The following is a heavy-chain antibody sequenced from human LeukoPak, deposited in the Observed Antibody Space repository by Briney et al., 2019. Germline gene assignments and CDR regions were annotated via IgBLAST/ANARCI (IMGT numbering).Heavy chain of an antibody. D-gene: IGHD2-21*01. CDR2: ISSSRSYI. J-gene: IGHJ4*02. CDR1: GFTFSSYS. Sequence: GGSLRLSCAASGFTFSSYSMNWVRQAPGKGLEWVSSISSSRSYIYYADSVKGRFTISRDNAKNSLYLQMNSLRAEDTAVYYCASLWDFDYWGQGTLVTVSS. CDR3: ASLWDFDY. V-gene: IGHV3-21*01.